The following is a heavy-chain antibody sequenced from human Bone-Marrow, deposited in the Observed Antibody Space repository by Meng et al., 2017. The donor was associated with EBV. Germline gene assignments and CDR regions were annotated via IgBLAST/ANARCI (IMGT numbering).Heavy chain of an antibody. V-gene: IGHV1-24*01. CDR1: GYTLTDLS. CDR2: FDPEDGET. CDR3: AANVTNCGGDCYRHLRFDP. Sequence: QVQLVQSGAGVKRPGASVKVSCKVSGYTLTDLSIHWVRQAPGKGLEWMGSFDPEDGETIYTQKFQGRFTMTEDTSTDTVYMQVSSLTSEDTAVYYCAANVTNCGGDCYRHLRFDPWGQGTLVTVAS. J-gene: IGHJ5*02. D-gene: IGHD2-21*02.